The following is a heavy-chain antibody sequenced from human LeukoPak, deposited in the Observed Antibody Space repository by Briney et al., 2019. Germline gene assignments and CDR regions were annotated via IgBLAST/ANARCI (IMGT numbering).Heavy chain of an antibody. D-gene: IGHD6-19*01. V-gene: IGHV3-21*01. CDR3: ARARLAVSGNYFEN. J-gene: IGHJ4*02. CDR2: ISSSGTYI. Sequence: GGSLRLSCAASGFTFSSYAMNWVRQAPGKGLEWVSSISSSGTYIYYADSLKGRFTISRDNAKNSLYLQMNSLRVEDTAVYHCARARLAVSGNYFENWGQGTLVTVSS. CDR1: GFTFSSYA.